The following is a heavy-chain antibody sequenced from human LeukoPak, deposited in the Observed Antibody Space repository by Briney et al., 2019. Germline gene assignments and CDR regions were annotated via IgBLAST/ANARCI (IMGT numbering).Heavy chain of an antibody. CDR2: IIPILGIA. CDR1: GGTFSSYA. V-gene: IGHV1-69*04. D-gene: IGHD5-24*01. J-gene: IGHJ4*02. CDR3: ARAGGGDGYNSIDY. Sequence: ASVKVSCKASGGTFSSYAISWVRQAPGQGLEWMGRIIPILGIANYAQKFQGRVTITADKSTSTAYMELSSLRSEDTAVYYCARAGGGDGYNSIDYWGQGTLVTVSS.